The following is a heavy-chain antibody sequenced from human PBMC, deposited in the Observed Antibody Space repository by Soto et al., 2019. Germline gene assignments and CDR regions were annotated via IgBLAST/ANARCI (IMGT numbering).Heavy chain of an antibody. CDR3: ARQRDLPSYFDY. Sequence: QLQLHESGPRLVEPSETLSLTCTVSDASISINNYYWGWIRQPPGKGLEWIGSISYSGTTHYNPSLKSRVTISVDTSKNQFSLKLSSVTAADTAMFYCARQRDLPSYFDYWGLGTLVTVSS. CDR2: ISYSGTT. J-gene: IGHJ4*02. CDR1: DASISINNYY. V-gene: IGHV4-39*01.